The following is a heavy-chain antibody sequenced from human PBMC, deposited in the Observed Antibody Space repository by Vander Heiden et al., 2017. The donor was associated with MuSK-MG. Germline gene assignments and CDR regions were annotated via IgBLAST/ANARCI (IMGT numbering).Heavy chain of an antibody. CDR1: GLTFSSHA. CDR3: ARDPRRDYSFDY. D-gene: IGHD2-21*01. CDR2: ISGSGDSA. J-gene: IGHJ4*02. V-gene: IGHV3-23*01. Sequence: EVLLLEAGGGLVQPGGSLRLSCAASGLTFSSHAMSSVRQASGKGLEWVAGISGSGDSADYADSVKGRFTISRDNSKNTLYLQMNILRAEDTALYYCARDPRRDYSFDYWGQGTLVTVSS.